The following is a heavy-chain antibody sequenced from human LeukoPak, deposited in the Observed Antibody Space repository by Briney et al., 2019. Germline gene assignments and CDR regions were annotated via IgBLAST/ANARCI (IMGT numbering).Heavy chain of an antibody. CDR1: GFTFSSYW. D-gene: IGHD3-10*01. V-gene: IGHV3-7*03. J-gene: IGHJ4*02. Sequence: PGGSLRLSCAASGFTFSSYWMSWVRQAPGTGLEWVANIKQDGSEKYYVDSVKGRFTISRDNAKNSLYLQMNSLRAEDTAVYYCARDQKKLLWFGESIRLFDYWGQATLVTVSS. CDR3: ARDQKKLLWFGESIRLFDY. CDR2: IKQDGSEK.